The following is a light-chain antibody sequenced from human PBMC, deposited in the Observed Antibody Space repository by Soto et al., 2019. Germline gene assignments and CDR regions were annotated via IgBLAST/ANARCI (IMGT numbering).Light chain of an antibody. J-gene: IGKJ2*01. Sequence: AIQLTQSPSSLSASVGDRVTFICRPGKALTMVLAWYQQKPGKAPKLLIYDASSLESGVPSRFSGSGSGTDFTLTISSLQPEDFATYYCQQFNSYPYTFGQGTKLEIK. CDR2: DAS. CDR1: KALTMV. CDR3: QQFNSYPYT. V-gene: IGKV1-13*02.